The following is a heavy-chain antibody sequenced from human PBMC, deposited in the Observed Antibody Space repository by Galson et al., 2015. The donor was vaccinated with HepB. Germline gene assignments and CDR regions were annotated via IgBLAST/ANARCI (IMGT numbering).Heavy chain of an antibody. D-gene: IGHD3-10*01. Sequence: SVKVSCKASGYTFTSYAMHWVRQAPGQRLEWMGWINAGNGNTKYSQKFQGRVTVTRDTSASTAYMELSSLRSEDTAVYYCARAGLQEGYYYGSGSYGNAFDIWGQGTMVTVSS. CDR3: ARAGLQEGYYYGSGSYGNAFDI. CDR2: INAGNGNT. CDR1: GYTFTSYA. V-gene: IGHV1-3*01. J-gene: IGHJ3*02.